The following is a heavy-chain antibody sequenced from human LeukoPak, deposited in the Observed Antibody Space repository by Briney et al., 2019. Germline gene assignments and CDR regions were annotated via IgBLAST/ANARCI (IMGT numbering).Heavy chain of an antibody. D-gene: IGHD6-6*01. Sequence: PSETLSLTCGVYGGSFSGYHWTWIRLRPGKGLEWIGDIDHSGSTHYNPSLKSRVTISLDTSNNQFSLKLNSVTAADTAVYYSARGFPSSSRWFDPWGQGTLVTVSS. J-gene: IGHJ5*02. CDR3: ARGFPSSSRWFDP. V-gene: IGHV4-34*01. CDR2: IDHSGST. CDR1: GGSFSGYH.